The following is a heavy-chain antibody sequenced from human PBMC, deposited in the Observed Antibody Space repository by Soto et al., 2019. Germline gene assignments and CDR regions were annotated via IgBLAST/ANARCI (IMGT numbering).Heavy chain of an antibody. Sequence: GGSLRLSCIGSGFTSGFIFSTYAMNWVRQAPGKGLEWVADISNSGAYTYYADSVKGRFTISRDNSNNILSLQMNSLRVEDTAIYYCTRRPDAFDIWGQGTMVTVSS. CDR1: GFTSGFIFSTYA. CDR2: ISNSGAYT. D-gene: IGHD6-6*01. CDR3: TRRPDAFDI. J-gene: IGHJ3*02. V-gene: IGHV3-23*01.